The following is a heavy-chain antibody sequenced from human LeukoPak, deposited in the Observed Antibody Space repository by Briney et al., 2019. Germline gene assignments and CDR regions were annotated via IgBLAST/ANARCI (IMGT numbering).Heavy chain of an antibody. D-gene: IGHD2-2*01. J-gene: IGHJ5*02. CDR3: ASRERSSTSFRFDP. CDR1: GYTFTGYY. Sequence: ASVKVSCKASGYTFTGYYMHWVRQAPGQGVEWMGWINPNSGGTNSVQKFQGRVTMTRDTSISTAYMELSGLRSDDTAVYDCASRERSSTSFRFDPWGQGTLVTVSS. CDR2: INPNSGGT. V-gene: IGHV1-2*02.